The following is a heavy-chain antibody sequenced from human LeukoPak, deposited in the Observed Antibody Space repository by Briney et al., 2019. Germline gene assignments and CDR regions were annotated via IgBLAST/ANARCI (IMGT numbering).Heavy chain of an antibody. CDR2: IYWDDDK. CDR3: ARRGTSPANFSY. J-gene: IGHJ4*02. V-gene: IGHV2-5*02. Sequence: SGPTLVHPPPPLTLTSTFSGFSLSTSGVGVGWIRQPPGKALEWLALIYWDDDKRYSPSLKSRLTITKDTSKNQVVLTMTNLDPVDTATYYCARRGTSPANFSYWGQGTLVTVSS. CDR1: GFSLSTSGVG. D-gene: IGHD2-2*01.